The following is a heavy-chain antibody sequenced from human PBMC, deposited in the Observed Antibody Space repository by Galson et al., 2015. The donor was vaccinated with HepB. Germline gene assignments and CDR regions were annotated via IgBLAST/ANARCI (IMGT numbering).Heavy chain of an antibody. CDR2: INGDGSST. V-gene: IGHV3-74*01. J-gene: IGHJ6*02. D-gene: IGHD5-18*01. Sequence: SLRLSCAASGFTFSSYWMHWVRQAPGKGLVWVSRINGDGSSTSYADSVKGRFTISRDNAKNTLYLQMNSLRAEDTAVYYCARGGYSYGHEWYYGMDVWGQGTTVTVSS. CDR3: ARGGYSYGHEWYYGMDV. CDR1: GFTFSSYW.